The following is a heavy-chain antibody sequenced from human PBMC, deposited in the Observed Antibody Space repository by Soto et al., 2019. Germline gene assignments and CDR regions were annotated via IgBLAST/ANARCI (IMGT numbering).Heavy chain of an antibody. V-gene: IGHV3-23*01. Sequence: EVQLLESGGGLVQPGGSLRLSCAASGFTFSTYAMNWVRQAPGKGLEWVSAISGSGGSIHYADSVKGLFTISRDNSKNTLYLQMNSLRHEDTAVYHCVKGYWKGDVWGQGTTVTVSS. D-gene: IGHD1-1*01. CDR1: GFTFSTYA. CDR3: VKGYWKGDV. J-gene: IGHJ6*02. CDR2: ISGSGGSI.